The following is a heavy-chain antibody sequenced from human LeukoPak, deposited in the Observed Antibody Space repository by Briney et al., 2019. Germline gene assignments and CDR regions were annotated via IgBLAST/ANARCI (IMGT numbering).Heavy chain of an antibody. CDR2: INSDGSST. J-gene: IGHJ6*03. CDR3: ASLPVYRSSSFFRFYNYYYMDV. CDR1: GFTFSSYW. Sequence: GGSLRLSCAASGFTFSSYWMHWVRQAPGKGLVWVSRINSDGSSTSYADSVKGRFTISRDNAKNTLYLQMNSLRAEDTAVYYCASLPVYRSSSFFRFYNYYYMDVWGKGTTVTVSS. V-gene: IGHV3-74*01. D-gene: IGHD6-6*01.